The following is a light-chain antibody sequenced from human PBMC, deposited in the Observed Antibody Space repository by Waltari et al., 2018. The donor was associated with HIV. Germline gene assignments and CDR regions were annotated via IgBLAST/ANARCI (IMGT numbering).Light chain of an antibody. CDR3: QQYGTSPWT. Sequence: EIVLTQSPGTLSLSPGESVTLSCRASQSVSSTYLAWYQQKPGQAPRLLIYDASTRATGIPDRFSGSGSGTDFTLTISRLDPEDFALYYCQQYGTSPWTFGQGTNVEIK. CDR2: DAS. V-gene: IGKV3-20*01. CDR1: QSVSSTY. J-gene: IGKJ1*01.